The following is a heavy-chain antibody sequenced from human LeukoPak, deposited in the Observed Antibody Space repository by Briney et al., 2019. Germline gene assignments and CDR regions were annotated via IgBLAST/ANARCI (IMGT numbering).Heavy chain of an antibody. CDR3: ANGNRCTSPNCLGYYYFYMDV. Sequence: SGGSLRLSCAASGFTFSSYAMNWVRQAPGRGLEWVSGFSGSGGTTYYADSVKGRFTISRDNSKNTLYLQMSSLRVEDTAVYYCANGNRCTSPNCLGYYYFYMDVWGKGTTVTVSS. CDR1: GFTFSSYA. V-gene: IGHV3-23*01. D-gene: IGHD2-8*01. J-gene: IGHJ6*03. CDR2: FSGSGGTT.